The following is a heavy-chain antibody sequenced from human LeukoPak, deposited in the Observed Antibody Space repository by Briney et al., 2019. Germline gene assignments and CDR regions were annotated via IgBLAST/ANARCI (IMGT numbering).Heavy chain of an antibody. CDR3: ARDYFDY. CDR2: ISYDGSNK. Sequence: GRSLRLSCAASGFTFSSYAMHWVRQAPGKGLEWVAVISYDGSNKYYADSVKGRFTISRDNSKNTLYLQMNSLRAEDTTVYYCARDYFDYWGQGTLVTVSS. J-gene: IGHJ4*02. V-gene: IGHV3-30*04. CDR1: GFTFSSYA.